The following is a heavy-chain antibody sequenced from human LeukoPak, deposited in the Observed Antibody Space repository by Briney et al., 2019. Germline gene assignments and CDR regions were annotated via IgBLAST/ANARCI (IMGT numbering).Heavy chain of an antibody. CDR2: IIPMFATA. J-gene: IGHJ4*02. CDR3: ARGTEGYSAYENYFRH. CDR1: GGTFSSHV. D-gene: IGHD5-12*01. V-gene: IGHV1-69*05. Sequence: GASVKVSCKTSGGTFSSHVIAWVRQAPGQGLEWVGGIIPMFATADYAQNFQGRVTITTDESTSTAYMELSSLRSEDTAVYYRARGTEGYSAYENYFRHWGRGTPVTVSS.